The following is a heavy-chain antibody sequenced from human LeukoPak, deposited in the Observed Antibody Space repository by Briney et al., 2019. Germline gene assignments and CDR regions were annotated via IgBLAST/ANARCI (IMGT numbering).Heavy chain of an antibody. CDR2: MNPNSGNT. CDR3: ARGRLTNLAGIY. V-gene: IGHV1-8*01. Sequence: ASVKVSCKAFGYTFTSHHINWVRQAAGQGPEWMGWMNPNSGNTVYAQKFQGRVTMTWDTSIDTAYMELSSLRYEDTAIYYCARGRLTNLAGIYWGQGTLVTVSS. CDR1: GYTFTSHH. D-gene: IGHD3-16*01. J-gene: IGHJ4*02.